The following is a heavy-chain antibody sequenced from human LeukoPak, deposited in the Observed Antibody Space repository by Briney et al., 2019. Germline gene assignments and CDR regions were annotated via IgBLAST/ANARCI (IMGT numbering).Heavy chain of an antibody. CDR1: GFTFSSYA. Sequence: GGSLRLSCAASGFTFSSYAMSWVRQAPGKGLEWVSAISGSGGSTYYADSVKGRFTISRDNSKNTLCLQMNSLRAEDTAVYYCAKDGSGSYYTSFDYWGQGTLVTVSS. D-gene: IGHD3-10*01. J-gene: IGHJ4*02. CDR2: ISGSGGST. V-gene: IGHV3-23*01. CDR3: AKDGSGSYYTSFDY.